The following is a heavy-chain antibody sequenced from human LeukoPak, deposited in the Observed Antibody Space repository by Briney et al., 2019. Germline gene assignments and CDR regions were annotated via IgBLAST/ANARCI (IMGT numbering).Heavy chain of an antibody. Sequence: SETLSLTCTVSGGSISSGSYYWRWIRQPAGTGLEWIGRIYTSGSTNYNPSLKSRVTISVDTSKNQFSLKLSSVTAADTAVYYCARDHCSGGSCYRDYYYYYMDVWGKGTTVTVSS. J-gene: IGHJ6*03. D-gene: IGHD2-15*01. CDR3: ARDHCSGGSCYRDYYYYYMDV. CDR1: GGSISSGSYY. V-gene: IGHV4-61*02. CDR2: IYTSGST.